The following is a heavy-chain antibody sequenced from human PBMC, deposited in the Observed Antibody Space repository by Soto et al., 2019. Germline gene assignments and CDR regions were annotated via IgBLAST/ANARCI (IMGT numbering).Heavy chain of an antibody. CDR1: GYTFTSYD. CDR2: MNPNSGNT. CDR3: ARKLRFLEWLLAPNAFDI. Sequence: VASVKVSCKASGYTFTSYDIYWVRQATGQGLEWMGWMNPNSGNTGYAQKFQGRVTMTRNTSISTAYMELSSLRSEDTAVYYCARKLRFLEWLLAPNAFDIWGQGTMVTVSS. D-gene: IGHD3-3*01. V-gene: IGHV1-8*01. J-gene: IGHJ3*02.